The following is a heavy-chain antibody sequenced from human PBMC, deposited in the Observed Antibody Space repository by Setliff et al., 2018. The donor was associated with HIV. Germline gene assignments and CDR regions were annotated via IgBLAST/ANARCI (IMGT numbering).Heavy chain of an antibody. CDR2: VDPEDGET. J-gene: IGHJ4*02. V-gene: IGHV1-69-2*01. CDR1: GYSFTTHF. Sequence: ASVKVSCKASGYSFTTHFMHWVRQAPGKGLEWMGRVDPEDGETIYAERFRGRISLTVDKSTGTAYMELNRLRSEDTAVYYCGTVRIAVPDDFDFWGQGTLVTVSS. CDR3: GTVRIAVPDDFDF. D-gene: IGHD6-19*01.